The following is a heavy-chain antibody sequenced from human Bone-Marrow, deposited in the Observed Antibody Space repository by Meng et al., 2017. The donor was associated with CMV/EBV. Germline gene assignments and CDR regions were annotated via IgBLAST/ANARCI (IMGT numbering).Heavy chain of an antibody. V-gene: IGHV4-34*01. CDR2: IHHNGKT. Sequence: SEPLSLTCAVYDGSFSDIYWTWVRQSPEKGLEWIGEIHHNGKTNYNPSLENRVTISLRTSANQFSLEVTSVTAADTAVYYCARDLGRHCIGGTCLFVEAFDLWGQGTVVTVSS. CDR1: DGSFSDIY. J-gene: IGHJ3*01. D-gene: IGHD2-15*01. CDR3: ARDLGRHCIGGTCLFVEAFDL.